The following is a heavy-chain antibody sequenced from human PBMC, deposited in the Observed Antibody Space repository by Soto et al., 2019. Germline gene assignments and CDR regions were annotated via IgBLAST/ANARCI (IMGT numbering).Heavy chain of an antibody. D-gene: IGHD3-3*01. CDR1: GFTFSGYA. V-gene: IGHV3-23*01. CDR3: AKNVDGFWSGYCLFDY. J-gene: IGHJ4*02. CDR2: ISGSGGST. Sequence: GGSLRLSCAASGFTFSGYAMGWVRRAPGKGLEWVSAISGSGGSTYYADSVKGRFTISRDNSKNTLYLQMNSLRAEDTAVYYCAKNVDGFWSGYCLFDYWGQGTLVTVSS.